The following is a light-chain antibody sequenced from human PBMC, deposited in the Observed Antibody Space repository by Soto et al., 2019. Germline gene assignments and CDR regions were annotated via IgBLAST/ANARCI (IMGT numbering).Light chain of an antibody. V-gene: IGKV3-11*01. Sequence: EIVLTQSPDTLSLSPGERATLYCRSSQSVSSSLAWYQQKPGQAPRLLIYDASNRATGIPARFSGSGSGTDFTLTISSLEPEDFAVDYCQQRSNWPPEVTFGPGTKVDIK. CDR1: QSVSSS. CDR2: DAS. CDR3: QQRSNWPPEVT. J-gene: IGKJ3*01.